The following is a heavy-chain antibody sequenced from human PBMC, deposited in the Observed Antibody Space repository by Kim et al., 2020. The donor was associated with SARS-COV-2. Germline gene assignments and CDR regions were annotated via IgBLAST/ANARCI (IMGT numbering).Heavy chain of an antibody. CDR1: GFTFSSYS. D-gene: IGHD6-13*01. Sequence: GGSLRLSCAASGFTFSSYSMNWVRQAPGKGLEWVSSISSSSSYIYYADSVKGRFTISRDNAKNSLYLQMNSLRAEDTAVYYCASNGGSSSWSTYYYYGMDVWGQGTTFTVSS. CDR2: ISSSSSYI. J-gene: IGHJ6*02. CDR3: ASNGGSSSWSTYYYYGMDV. V-gene: IGHV3-21*01.